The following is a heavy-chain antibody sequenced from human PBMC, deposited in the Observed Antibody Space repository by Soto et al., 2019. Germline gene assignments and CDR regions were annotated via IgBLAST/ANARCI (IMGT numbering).Heavy chain of an antibody. V-gene: IGHV1-69*06. D-gene: IGHD3-22*01. CDR3: ARMGDDSSGYYSGG. CDR1: GGTFSSYA. CDR2: IIPIFGTA. Sequence: SVKVSCKASGGTFSSYAISWVRQAPGQGLEWMGGIIPIFGTANYAQKFQGRVTITADKSTSTAYMELSSLRSEDTAVYYSARMGDDSSGYYSGGWGQGTLVTVSS. J-gene: IGHJ4*02.